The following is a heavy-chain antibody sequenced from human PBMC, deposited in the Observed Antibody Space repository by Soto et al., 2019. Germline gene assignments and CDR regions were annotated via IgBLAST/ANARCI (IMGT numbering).Heavy chain of an antibody. CDR1: GGTFSSYA. CDR2: IIAIVGTA. D-gene: IGHD4-4*01. Sequence: QVQLVQSGAEVKKPGSSVKVSCKASGGTFSSYAISWVRPAPGQGLEWMGGIIAIVGTANDAQKFQGRVTITAAKSKSSAYMEMSSLRSEATAVYYCAREGVTPGIDYWGQGTLVTVSS. V-gene: IGHV1-69*06. J-gene: IGHJ4*02. CDR3: AREGVTPGIDY.